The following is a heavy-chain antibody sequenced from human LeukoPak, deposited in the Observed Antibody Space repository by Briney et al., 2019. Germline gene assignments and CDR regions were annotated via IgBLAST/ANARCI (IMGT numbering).Heavy chain of an antibody. CDR3: ARASSGWYRLFF. Sequence: ASVKVSCKASGYTFTGYYMHWVRQAPAQGLEWMGWINPNSGGTNYAQKFQGRVTMTRDTSISTAYMELSRLRSDDTAVYYCARASSGWYRLFFWGQGTLVTVSS. CDR2: INPNSGGT. V-gene: IGHV1-2*02. CDR1: GYTFTGYY. J-gene: IGHJ4*02. D-gene: IGHD6-19*01.